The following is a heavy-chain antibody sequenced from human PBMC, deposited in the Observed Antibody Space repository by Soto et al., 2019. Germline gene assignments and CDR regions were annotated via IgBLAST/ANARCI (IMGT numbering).Heavy chain of an antibody. J-gene: IGHJ4*02. CDR1: GYTFTSYG. CDR2: ISAYNGNT. CDR3: AREATYYDYVWGSYRYTCFDY. D-gene: IGHD3-16*02. V-gene: IGHV1-18*04. Sequence: WASVKVSCKASGYTFTSYGISWVRQAPGQGLEWMGWISAYNGNTNYAQKLQGRVTMTTDTSTSTAYMELSSLRSEDTAVYYCAREATYYDYVWGSYRYTCFDYWGQGTLVTVSS.